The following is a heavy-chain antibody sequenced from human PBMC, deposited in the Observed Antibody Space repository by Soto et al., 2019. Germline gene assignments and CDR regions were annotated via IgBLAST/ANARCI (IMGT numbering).Heavy chain of an antibody. CDR1: GFTFSSYG. CDR3: ARGPMTYDSSGYFHFLLDY. D-gene: IGHD3-22*01. J-gene: IGHJ4*02. V-gene: IGHV3-33*01. CDR2: IWYDGSNE. Sequence: QVQLVESGGGVVQPGRSLRLSCVASGFTFSSYGMHWVRQAPGKGLEWVAVIWYDGSNEYYADSVKGRFTISRDNSKNTRYLQMKSLRAGDTAVFYCARGPMTYDSSGYFHFLLDYWGQGTLVTVSS.